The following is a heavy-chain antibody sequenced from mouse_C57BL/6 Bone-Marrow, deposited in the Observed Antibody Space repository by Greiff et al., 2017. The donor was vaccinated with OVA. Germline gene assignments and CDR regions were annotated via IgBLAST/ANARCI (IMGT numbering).Heavy chain of an antibody. Sequence: VHVKQSGAELVRPGASVKLSCTASGFNIKDDYMHWVKQRPEPGLEWIGWIDPENGDTEYASKFQGKATITADTSSNTAYLQLSSLTSEDTAVYYCTSYGNFDYWGQGTTLTVSS. CDR2: IDPENGDT. CDR1: GFNIKDDY. J-gene: IGHJ2*01. V-gene: IGHV14-4*01. D-gene: IGHD2-1*01. CDR3: TSYGNFDY.